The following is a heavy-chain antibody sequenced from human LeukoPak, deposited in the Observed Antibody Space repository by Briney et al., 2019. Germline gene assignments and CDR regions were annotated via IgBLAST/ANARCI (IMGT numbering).Heavy chain of an antibody. CDR1: GFTISNNY. CDR3: TRPLLAYCGGDCYNPPDY. D-gene: IGHD2-21*02. J-gene: IGHJ4*02. Sequence: GGSLRLSCAASGFTISNNYMSWVRQAPGKGLEWVGFIRSKAYGGTTEYAASVKGRFTISRDDSKSIAYLQMNSLKTEDTAVYYCTRPLLAYCGGDCYNPPDYWGQGTLVTVSS. V-gene: IGHV3-49*04. CDR2: IRSKAYGGTT.